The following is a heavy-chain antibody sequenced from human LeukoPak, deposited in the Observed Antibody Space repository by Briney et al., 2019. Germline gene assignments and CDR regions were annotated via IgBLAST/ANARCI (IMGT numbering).Heavy chain of an antibody. CDR3: ARIMGGSGEIDY. J-gene: IGHJ4*02. CDR2: IKYGGST. V-gene: IGHV4-39*01. Sequence: SETLSLTCTVSGVSISSSSYYWNWIRQPPGKGLDWIGNIKYGGSTYYNPSLKSRVTISVDTSKNQFSLKLSSVTAADTAVFYCARIMGGSGEIDYWGQGTLVTVSS. CDR1: GVSISSSSYY. D-gene: IGHD3-16*01.